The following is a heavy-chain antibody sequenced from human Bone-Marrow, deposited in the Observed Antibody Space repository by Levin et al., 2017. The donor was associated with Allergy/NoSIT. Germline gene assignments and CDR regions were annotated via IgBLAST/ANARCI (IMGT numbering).Heavy chain of an antibody. J-gene: IGHJ6*02. D-gene: IGHD2-15*01. CDR2: IYTGGTT. CDR3: AREVVEVVSSYYHYYGLDV. CDR1: GFTVSSHY. Sequence: GGSLRLSCEASGFTVSSHYMSWVRQAPGKGLEWVSVIYTGGTTYYADSVEGRFTISRDKYKNMVYLQMESLRAEDTAVYYCAREVVEVVSSYYHYYGLDVWGPGTTVPVSS. V-gene: IGHV3-53*01.